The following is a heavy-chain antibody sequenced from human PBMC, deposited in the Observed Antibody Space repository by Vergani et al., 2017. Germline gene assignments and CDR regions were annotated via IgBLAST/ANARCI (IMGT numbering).Heavy chain of an antibody. D-gene: IGHD1-1*01. CDR3: ARDSVGDQLQPSDNWSWYFDL. CDR2: ISSSGSTI. Sequence: QVQLVESGGGLVKPGGSLRLSCAASGFTFSDYYMSWIRQTPGKGLEWISYISSSGSTIYYADSIKGRFTISRDNAKNSLYLYMNSLRAEDTAVYYCARDSVGDQLQPSDNWSWYFDLWGRGTLVTVSS. V-gene: IGHV3-11*01. J-gene: IGHJ2*01. CDR1: GFTFSDYY.